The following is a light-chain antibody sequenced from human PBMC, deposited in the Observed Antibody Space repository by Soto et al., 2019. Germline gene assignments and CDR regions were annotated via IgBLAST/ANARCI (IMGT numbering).Light chain of an antibody. CDR2: DAS. CDR3: QQYNNYSPT. V-gene: IGKV1-5*01. J-gene: IGKJ1*01. CDR1: QSITNW. Sequence: LQMTQSPSTLSAYVGDRVTITCRASQSITNWVAWYQQKPGKAPKLLIYDASNLESGVPSRFSGGGSGTDFTLTVSSLQPDDFATYYCQQYNNYSPTFGQGTKVEV.